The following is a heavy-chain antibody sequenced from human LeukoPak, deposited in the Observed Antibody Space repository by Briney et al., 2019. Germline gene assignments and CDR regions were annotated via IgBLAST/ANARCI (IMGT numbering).Heavy chain of an antibody. J-gene: IGHJ3*02. CDR3: ARDSREELLHAFDI. CDR2: INDDGSEK. Sequence: GGSLRLSCAASGFPFTSYWMVWVRQAPGKGLEWVANINDDGSEKNYLESLKGRFTISRDNANNSVSLQMTALRAEDTAVYYCARDSREELLHAFDIWGQGTMVTVSS. D-gene: IGHD1-26*01. CDR1: GFPFTSYW. V-gene: IGHV3-7*03.